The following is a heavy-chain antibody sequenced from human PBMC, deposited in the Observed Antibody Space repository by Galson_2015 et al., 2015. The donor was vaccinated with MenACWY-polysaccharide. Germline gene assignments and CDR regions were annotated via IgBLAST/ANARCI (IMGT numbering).Heavy chain of an antibody. CDR3: ARDAGGTEDD. CDR1: GYTFNNYA. CDR2: INTYNGNT. D-gene: IGHD2-15*01. J-gene: IGHJ4*02. Sequence: SVKVSCKASGYTFNNYAINWVRQAPGQGLEWMGWINTYNGNTNYAQKVHGRVTVTADSNTAYMKLQSLRSDDTAVYYCARDAGGTEDDWGQRTLVTVSS. V-gene: IGHV1-18*04.